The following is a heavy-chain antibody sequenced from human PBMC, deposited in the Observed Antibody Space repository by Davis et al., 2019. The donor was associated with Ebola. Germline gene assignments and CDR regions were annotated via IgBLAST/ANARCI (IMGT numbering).Heavy chain of an antibody. Sequence: GSLRLSCTVSGGSISSYYWSWIRQPPGKGLEWIGYIYYSGSTNYNPSLKSRVTISVDTSKNQFSLKLSSVTAADTAVYYCARRVVVVTAIEEGYFDYWGQGTLVTVSS. CDR3: ARRVVVVTAIEEGYFDY. CDR1: GGSISSYY. D-gene: IGHD2-21*02. J-gene: IGHJ4*02. CDR2: IYYSGST. V-gene: IGHV4-59*08.